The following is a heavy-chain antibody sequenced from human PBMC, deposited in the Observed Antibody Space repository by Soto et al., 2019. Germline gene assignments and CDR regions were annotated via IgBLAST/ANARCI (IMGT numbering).Heavy chain of an antibody. Sequence: LKISCKGSGYSFTTNWIGWVRQMPGKGLEWMGIIYPGDSDTRYNPSFQGQVTISTDNSINTAYLRWNSLKASDTAIYYCAKHISRDFDFWSGLYYYYGMDVWGQGTTVTVSS. CDR2: IYPGDSDT. D-gene: IGHD3-3*01. CDR3: AKHISRDFDFWSGLYYYYGMDV. J-gene: IGHJ6*02. V-gene: IGHV5-51*01. CDR1: GYSFTTNW.